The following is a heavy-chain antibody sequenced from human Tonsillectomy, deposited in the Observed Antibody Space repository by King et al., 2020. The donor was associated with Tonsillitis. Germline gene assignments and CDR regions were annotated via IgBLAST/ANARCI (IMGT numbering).Heavy chain of an antibody. CDR3: ARGPVLRFLEWLSNWFDP. D-gene: IGHD3-3*01. Sequence: VQLQQWGAGLLKPSETLSLTCAVYGGSFSDYYWSWIRQPPGKGLEWIGEINDSGSTNFNPSLKSRVTISVDTSKNQFSLNLSSVTAADVAVYYCARGPVLRFLEWLSNWFDPWGQGTLVTVSS. CDR2: INDSGST. V-gene: IGHV4-34*01. J-gene: IGHJ5*02. CDR1: GGSFSDYY.